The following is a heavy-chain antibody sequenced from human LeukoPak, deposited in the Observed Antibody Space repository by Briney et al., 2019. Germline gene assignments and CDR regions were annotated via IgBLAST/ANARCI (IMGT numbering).Heavy chain of an antibody. CDR1: GGSISSSSYY. V-gene: IGHV4-39*07. CDR3: ARGATYYDILTGYQSYDAFDI. CDR2: IYYSGST. J-gene: IGHJ3*02. D-gene: IGHD3-9*01. Sequence: SETLSLTCTVSGGSISSSSYYWGWIRQPPGKGLEWIGSIYYSGSTYYNPSLKSRVTISVDRSKNQFSLKLSSVTAADTAVYYCARGATYYDILTGYQSYDAFDIWGQGTMVTVSS.